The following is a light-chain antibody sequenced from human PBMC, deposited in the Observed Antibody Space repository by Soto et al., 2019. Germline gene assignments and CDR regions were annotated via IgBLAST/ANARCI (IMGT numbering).Light chain of an antibody. CDR1: QNVDNY. V-gene: IGKV3-11*01. Sequence: EIVLTQSPGTLSLSPGERATLSCRASQNVDNYLAWYQQKPGQAPRLLIYDASNRATGIPARFSGSGSGTAFTLTISSLEPEDSAVYYCQQCSFWPRITFGQGTKVDIK. CDR2: DAS. CDR3: QQCSFWPRIT. J-gene: IGKJ1*01.